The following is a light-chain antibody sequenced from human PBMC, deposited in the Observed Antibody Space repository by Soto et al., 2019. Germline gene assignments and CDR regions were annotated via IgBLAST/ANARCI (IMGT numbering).Light chain of an antibody. V-gene: IGKV3-20*01. Sequence: FVLTQSPGTLSLSPGERATFSCRASQSVRGNYIAWYQQKPGQAPRVLIFEASKRATGTPDRFSGSGSGTDFTLTISRLAPEDFAVFYCQQYVNSPFTFGQGTKLEI. J-gene: IGKJ2*01. CDR2: EAS. CDR3: QQYVNSPFT. CDR1: QSVRGNY.